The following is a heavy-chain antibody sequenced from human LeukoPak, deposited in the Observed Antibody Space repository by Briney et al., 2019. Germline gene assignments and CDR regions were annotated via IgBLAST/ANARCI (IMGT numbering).Heavy chain of an antibody. CDR2: IIPLFGTA. V-gene: IGHV1-69*13. Sequence: ASVKVSCKASGGTFGNYAINWVRQAPGPGLEWMGGIIPLFGTASYAQKFQGRVTITADESTSTVYMELNSLKSEDTAVYYCARGWDYDSGGRPTAYVYWGQGTLVTVSS. CDR1: GGTFGNYA. D-gene: IGHD3-22*01. CDR3: ARGWDYDSGGRPTAYVY. J-gene: IGHJ4*02.